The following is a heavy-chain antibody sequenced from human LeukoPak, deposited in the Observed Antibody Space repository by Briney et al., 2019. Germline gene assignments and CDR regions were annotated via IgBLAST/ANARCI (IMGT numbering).Heavy chain of an antibody. CDR1: GYTFTGYY. CDR2: INPNSGGT. CDR3: ARDPFFRFGSGEGRLGYYYYYMDV. V-gene: IGHV1-2*02. D-gene: IGHD3-10*01. J-gene: IGHJ6*03. Sequence: EASVKVSCKASGYTFTGYYMHWVRQAPGQGLEWMGWINPNSGGTNYAQKFQGRVTMTRDTSISTAYMELSRLRSDDTAVYYCARDPFFRFGSGEGRLGYYYYYMDVWGKGTTVTVSS.